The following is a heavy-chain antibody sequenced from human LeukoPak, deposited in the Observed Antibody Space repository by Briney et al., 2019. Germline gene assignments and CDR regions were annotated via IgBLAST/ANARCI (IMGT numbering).Heavy chain of an antibody. CDR3: ARDGPLGYCSGGSCYSGGDY. Sequence: ASVKVSCKASGYTFTSYAMHWVRQAPGQRLEWMGWINAGNGNTKYSQKFQGRVTITRDTSASTAYMELSSLRSEDTAVYYCARDGPLGYCSGGSCYSGGDYWGQGTLVTVSS. V-gene: IGHV1-3*01. CDR1: GYTFTSYA. CDR2: INAGNGNT. D-gene: IGHD2-15*01. J-gene: IGHJ4*02.